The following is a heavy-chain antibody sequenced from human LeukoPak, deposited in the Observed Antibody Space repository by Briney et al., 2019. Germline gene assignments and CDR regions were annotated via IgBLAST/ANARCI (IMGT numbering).Heavy chain of an antibody. CDR2: IYYSGST. CDR1: GGSISSYY. J-gene: IGHJ6*02. V-gene: IGHV4-59*01. Sequence: SETLSLTCTVSGGSISSYYWSWIRQPPGKGLEWIGYIYYSGSTNYNPSLKSRVTISVDTSKNQFSLKLSSVTAADTAVYYCARAIYSYGYYYGMDVWGQGTTVTVSS. CDR3: ARAIYSYGYYYGMDV. D-gene: IGHD5-18*01.